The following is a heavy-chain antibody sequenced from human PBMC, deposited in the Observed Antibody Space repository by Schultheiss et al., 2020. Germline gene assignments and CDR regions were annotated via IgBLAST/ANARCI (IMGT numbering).Heavy chain of an antibody. CDR2: ISWNSGSI. V-gene: IGHV3-9*01. Sequence: SLKISCAASGFTFDDYAMHWVRQAPGKGLEWVSGISWNSGSIGYADSVKGRFTISRDNAKNSLYLQMNSLRAEDTALYHCARRGYYYDSSGYYHLFDYWGQGTLVTVSS. J-gene: IGHJ4*02. D-gene: IGHD3-22*01. CDR3: ARRGYYYDSSGYYHLFDY. CDR1: GFTFDDYA.